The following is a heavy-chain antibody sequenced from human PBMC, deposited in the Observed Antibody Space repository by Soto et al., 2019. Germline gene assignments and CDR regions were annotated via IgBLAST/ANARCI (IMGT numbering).Heavy chain of an antibody. Sequence: GESLKISCKGSGYSFTSYWIGWVRQMPGKGLEWMGIIYPGDSDTRYSPSFQGQVTISADKSISTAYLQWSSLKASDTAMYYCAGLGRGTDIVVVPAAIKDYYGMDVWGQGTTVTVSS. CDR1: GYSFTSYW. CDR3: AGLGRGTDIVVVPAAIKDYYGMDV. D-gene: IGHD2-2*02. J-gene: IGHJ6*02. V-gene: IGHV5-51*01. CDR2: IYPGDSDT.